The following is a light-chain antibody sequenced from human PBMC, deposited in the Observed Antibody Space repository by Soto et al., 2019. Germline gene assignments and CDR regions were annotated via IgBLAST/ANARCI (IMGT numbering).Light chain of an antibody. CDR2: WAS. Sequence: DIVMTQSPDSLAVSLGERAIINCKSSQSLLNTSNKKNYLSWFQQKPGQPPKLLFYWASTRESGVPDRFSGSGSGTDFTLTISSLRAEDVAVYYCQQYYSPTWTFGQGTKVEIK. CDR3: QQYYSPTWT. J-gene: IGKJ1*01. V-gene: IGKV4-1*01. CDR1: QSLLNTSNKKNY.